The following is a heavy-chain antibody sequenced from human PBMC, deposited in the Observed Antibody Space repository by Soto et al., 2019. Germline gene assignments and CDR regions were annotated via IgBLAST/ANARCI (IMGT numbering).Heavy chain of an antibody. Sequence: EVQLVESGGGLVQPGGSLRLSCAVSGFTFSSYDMHWVRQRTGKGLEWVSAIGTDGNTYYTASVKGRFTISREKAKNSLYLQMDSLRADDTAVYYCARDRGPYDYFGMDVWGQGTTVTVSS. J-gene: IGHJ6*02. D-gene: IGHD3-10*01. CDR2: IGTDGNT. CDR1: GFTFSSYD. CDR3: ARDRGPYDYFGMDV. V-gene: IGHV3-13*01.